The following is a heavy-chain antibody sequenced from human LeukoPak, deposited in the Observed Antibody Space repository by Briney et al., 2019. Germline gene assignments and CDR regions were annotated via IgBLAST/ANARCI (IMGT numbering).Heavy chain of an antibody. CDR3: ARVTTVTDVYYYYGMDV. Sequence: SGGSLRLSCAASGFTFSSYAMHWVRQAPGKGLEWVAVISYDGSNKYYADSVKGRFTISRDNSKNTLYLQMNSLRAEDTTVYYCARVTTVTDVYYYYGMDVWGQGTTVTVSS. J-gene: IGHJ6*02. CDR1: GFTFSSYA. D-gene: IGHD4-17*01. CDR2: ISYDGSNK. V-gene: IGHV3-30-3*01.